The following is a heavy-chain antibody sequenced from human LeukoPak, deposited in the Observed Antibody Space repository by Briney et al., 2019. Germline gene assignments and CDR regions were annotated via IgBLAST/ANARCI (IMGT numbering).Heavy chain of an antibody. CDR3: AKGVMPLTGPTG. Sequence: GGSLRLSCAASGFTFSSNAMSWVRQAPGKGLEWVSAISGSGGSTYYADSVKGRFTISRDNSKNTLYLQMNSLRAEDTAVYYCAKGVMPLTGPTGWGQGTLVTVSS. V-gene: IGHV3-23*01. J-gene: IGHJ4*02. D-gene: IGHD3-9*01. CDR2: ISGSGGST. CDR1: GFTFSSNA.